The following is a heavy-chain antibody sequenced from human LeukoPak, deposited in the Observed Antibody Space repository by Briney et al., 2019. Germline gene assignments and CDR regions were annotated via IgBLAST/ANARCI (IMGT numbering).Heavy chain of an antibody. V-gene: IGHV3-30*02. J-gene: IGHJ4*02. CDR1: GFTFSSYG. CDR2: IRYDGSNK. D-gene: IGHD3-10*01. Sequence: GGSLRLSCAASGFTFSSYGMHWVRQAPGKGLEWVAFIRYDGSNKYYADSVKGRFTISRDNSKNTLYLQMTSLRAEDTALYYCARDTHLSYAAGFDCWGQGILVTVSS. CDR3: ARDTHLSYAAGFDC.